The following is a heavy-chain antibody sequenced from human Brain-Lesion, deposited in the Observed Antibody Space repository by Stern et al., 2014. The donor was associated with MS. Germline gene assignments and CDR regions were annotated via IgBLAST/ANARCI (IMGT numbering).Heavy chain of an antibody. CDR2: INPNTGGT. Sequence: VQLVESGAEVKKPGASVKVSCTTSGYIFTGYYIHWVRQAPGQGLEWMAWINPNTGGTNSAQKFQGRFTMSRDNSISTHHVELSSLTSDDTAVYYCARDQRGITIFGVVTDYYYLGMDVWGQGTTVPVSS. D-gene: IGHD3-3*01. CDR1: GYIFTGYY. J-gene: IGHJ6*02. CDR3: ARDQRGITIFGVVTDYYYLGMDV. V-gene: IGHV1-2*02.